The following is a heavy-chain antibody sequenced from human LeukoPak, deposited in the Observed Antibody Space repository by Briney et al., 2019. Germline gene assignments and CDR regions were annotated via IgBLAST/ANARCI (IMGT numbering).Heavy chain of an antibody. CDR3: ARGEWFAFDY. Sequence: ASVKVSCKASGHTXTGYYMHWVRQAPGQGLEWMGWINPNNGGTNYAQKFQGRVTMTRDTSISTAYMELSRLKSDDTAVYYCARGEWFAFDYWGQGTLVTVSS. CDR2: INPNNGGT. V-gene: IGHV1-2*02. J-gene: IGHJ4*02. D-gene: IGHD3-3*01. CDR1: GHTXTGYY.